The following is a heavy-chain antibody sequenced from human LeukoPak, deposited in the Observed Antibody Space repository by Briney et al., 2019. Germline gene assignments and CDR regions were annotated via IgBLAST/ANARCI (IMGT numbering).Heavy chain of an antibody. CDR1: GGTFSSYA. J-gene: IGHJ4*02. D-gene: IGHD3-16*02. V-gene: IGHV1-69*05. CDR2: IIPIFGTA. CDR3: ARHSYDYVWGSYRSYFDY. Sequence: ASVKVSCKASGGTFSSYAISWVRQAPGQGLEWMGGIIPIFGTANYAQKFQGRVTITTDESTSTAYMELSSLRSEDMAVYYCARHSYDYVWGSYRSYFDYWGQGTLVTVSS.